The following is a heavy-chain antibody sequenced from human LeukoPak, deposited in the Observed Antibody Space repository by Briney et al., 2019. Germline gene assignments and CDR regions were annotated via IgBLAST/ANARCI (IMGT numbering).Heavy chain of an antibody. CDR3: AKDLGRYRNNYFDY. CDR2: ISAYNGNT. D-gene: IGHD1-26*01. Sequence: ASVKVSCKASGYTFSSYGITWVRQAPGQGLEWMGWISAYNGNTNYAQKLLDRVTMTTDTFTSTAYMELRNLRSDDTAVYYCAKDLGRYRNNYFDYWGQGTLVTVSS. CDR1: GYTFSSYG. J-gene: IGHJ4*02. V-gene: IGHV1-18*01.